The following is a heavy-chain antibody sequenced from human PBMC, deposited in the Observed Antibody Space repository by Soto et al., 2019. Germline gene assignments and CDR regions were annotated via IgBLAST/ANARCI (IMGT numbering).Heavy chain of an antibody. J-gene: IGHJ3*02. CDR3: ARQAERYCSGGRCYLRQDAFDI. D-gene: IGHD2-15*01. Sequence: SETLCLTCTVAGGSISSYDGSWIRQPPGKGLEWIGYIYYSGSTNYNPSLKSRVTISVDTSKNQFSLKLSSVTAADTAVYYCARQAERYCSGGRCYLRQDAFDIWGQGTIVTVPS. CDR1: GGSISSYD. V-gene: IGHV4-59*08. CDR2: IYYSGST.